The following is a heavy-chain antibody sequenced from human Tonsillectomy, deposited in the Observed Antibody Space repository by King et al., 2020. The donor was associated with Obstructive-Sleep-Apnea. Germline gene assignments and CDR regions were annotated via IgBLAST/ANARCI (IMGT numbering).Heavy chain of an antibody. CDR3: AREISIAAAAWFDP. CDR2: SIPIFGTA. Sequence: QLVQSGAEVKKPGSSVKVSCKASGGTFSSYAISWVRQAPGQGLEWMGGSIPIFGTANYAQKFQGRVTITADESTSTAYMELSSLRSEDTAEYYCAREISIAAAAWFDPWGQGTLVTVSS. CDR1: GGTFSSYA. J-gene: IGHJ5*02. V-gene: IGHV1-69*01. D-gene: IGHD6-13*01.